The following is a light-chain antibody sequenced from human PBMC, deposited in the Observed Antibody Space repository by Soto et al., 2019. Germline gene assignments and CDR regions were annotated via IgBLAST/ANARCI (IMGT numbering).Light chain of an antibody. CDR2: WAS. CDR3: QQYYSTPYYT. CDR1: QSVLYSSNNKNY. J-gene: IGKJ2*01. Sequence: DIVMTQSPDSLAVSLGERATINCTSSQSVLYSSNNKNYLAWYQQRPGQSPKLLIYWASTRESGVPDRFSGIGSVTYFTLTITSLQAEDVAVYYCQQYYSTPYYTVGQGTKVDIK. V-gene: IGKV4-1*01.